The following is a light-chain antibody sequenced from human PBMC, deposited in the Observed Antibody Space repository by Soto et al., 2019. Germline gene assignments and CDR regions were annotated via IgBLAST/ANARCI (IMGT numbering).Light chain of an antibody. CDR1: SSDVGGYNY. V-gene: IGLV2-8*01. CDR3: SSYAGNINYWV. J-gene: IGLJ3*02. CDR2: EVI. Sequence: QLVLTQPPSASGSPGQSVTISCTGTSSDVGGYNYVSWYQQHPGKAPKVMIYEVIKRPSGVPDRFSGSKSGNTASLTVSGLQAEDEADYYCSSYAGNINYWVFGGGTKVTVL.